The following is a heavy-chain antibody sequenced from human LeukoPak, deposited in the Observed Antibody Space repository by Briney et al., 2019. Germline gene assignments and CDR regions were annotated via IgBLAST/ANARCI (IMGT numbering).Heavy chain of an antibody. CDR1: GFTFSSYS. Sequence: GGSLRLSCAASGFTFSSYSMNWVRQAPGKGLEWVSSISSSSSYIYYADSVKGRFTISRDNAKNSLYLQMNSLRAEDTAVYYCARSKSYYDSRDDAFDIWGQGTMVTVSS. CDR3: ARSKSYYDSRDDAFDI. CDR2: ISSSSSYI. J-gene: IGHJ3*02. V-gene: IGHV3-21*01. D-gene: IGHD3-22*01.